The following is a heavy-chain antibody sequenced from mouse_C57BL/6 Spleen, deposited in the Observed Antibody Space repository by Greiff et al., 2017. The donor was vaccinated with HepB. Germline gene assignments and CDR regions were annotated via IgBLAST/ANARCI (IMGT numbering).Heavy chain of an antibody. CDR3: ARHENYGSSYGYFDY. D-gene: IGHD1-1*01. J-gene: IGHJ2*01. CDR2: FYPGSGSI. CDR1: GYTFTEYT. V-gene: IGHV1-62-2*01. Sequence: VKLQESGAELVKPGASVKLSCKASGYTFTEYTIHWVKQRSGQGLEWIGWFYPGSGSIKYNEKFKDKATLAADKSSSTVYMELSRLTSEDSAVYFCARHENYGSSYGYFDYWGQGTTLTVSS.